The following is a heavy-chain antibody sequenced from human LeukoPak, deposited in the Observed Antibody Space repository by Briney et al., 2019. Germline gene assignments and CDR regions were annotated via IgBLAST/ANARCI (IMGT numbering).Heavy chain of an antibody. CDR3: ARERDSSGFLYY. CDR2: INHSGST. V-gene: IGHV4-34*01. CDR1: GGSLSGYY. J-gene: IGHJ4*02. D-gene: IGHD3-22*01. Sequence: PSETLSLTCAVYGGSLSGYYWSWIRQPPGEGLEWIGEINHSGSTNYNPSLKSRVTISVDTSKNQFSLKLSSVTAADTAVYYCARERDSSGFLYYWGQGTLVTVSS.